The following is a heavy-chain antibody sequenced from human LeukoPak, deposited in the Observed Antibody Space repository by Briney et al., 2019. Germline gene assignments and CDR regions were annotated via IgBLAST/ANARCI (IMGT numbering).Heavy chain of an antibody. CDR2: ISWDGDST. CDR1: GFTFDDYA. D-gene: IGHD5-12*01. Sequence: GGSLRLSCAASGFTFDDYAMHWVRQAPGKGLEWVSLISWDGDSTYYVDSVKGRFTISRDNGKNSLSLQMNSLRAEDTAVYYCARATWLRPDYWGQGTLVTVSS. CDR3: ARATWLRPDY. J-gene: IGHJ4*02. V-gene: IGHV3-43D*03.